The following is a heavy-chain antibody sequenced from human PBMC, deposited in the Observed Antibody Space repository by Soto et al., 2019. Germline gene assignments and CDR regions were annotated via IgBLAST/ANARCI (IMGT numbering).Heavy chain of an antibody. Sequence: QVQLVESGGGVVQPGRSLRLSCAASGFTFSSYAMHWVRQAPGKGLGWVAVISYDGSNKYYADSVKGRFTISRDNSKNTLYLQMNSLRAEDTAVYYCARDSLYSSSWYPPLSYYYYYGMDVWGQGTTVTVSS. D-gene: IGHD6-13*01. V-gene: IGHV3-30-3*01. CDR2: ISYDGSNK. J-gene: IGHJ6*02. CDR3: ARDSLYSSSWYPPLSYYYYYGMDV. CDR1: GFTFSSYA.